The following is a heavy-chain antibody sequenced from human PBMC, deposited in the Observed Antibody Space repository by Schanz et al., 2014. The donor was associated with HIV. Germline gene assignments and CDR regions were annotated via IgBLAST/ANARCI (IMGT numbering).Heavy chain of an antibody. J-gene: IGHJ4*02. Sequence: EVQLLESGGGLVQPGGSLRLSCAVSGFTITSYGMSWVRQAPGKGLEWVGRSKNKANGYITEYTASVKARFTISRDDSRNSLYLQMNSLKTEDTAVYFCARWRSGAPSNWGQGTLVTVSS. CDR2: SKNKANGYIT. CDR1: GFTITSYG. V-gene: IGHV3-72*01. D-gene: IGHD3-10*01. CDR3: ARWRSGAPSN.